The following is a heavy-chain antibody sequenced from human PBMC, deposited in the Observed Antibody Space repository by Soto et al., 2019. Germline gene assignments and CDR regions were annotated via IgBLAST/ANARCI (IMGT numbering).Heavy chain of an antibody. Sequence: GGSLRLSCAASGFTFSSYWMSWVCQAPGKGLEWVANIKQDGSEKYYVDSVKGRFTISRDNAKNSLYLQMNSLRAEDTAVYYCARGPSGEAYYYYGMDVWGQGTTVTVSS. D-gene: IGHD2-21*01. J-gene: IGHJ6*02. V-gene: IGHV3-7*01. CDR2: IKQDGSEK. CDR1: GFTFSSYW. CDR3: ARGPSGEAYYYYGMDV.